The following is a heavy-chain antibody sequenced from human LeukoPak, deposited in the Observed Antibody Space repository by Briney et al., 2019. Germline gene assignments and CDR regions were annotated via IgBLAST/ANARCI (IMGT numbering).Heavy chain of an antibody. D-gene: IGHD2-2*01. CDR2: IKEDGSEK. CDR3: ARGVRGYCSRISCWGGGYYYYMDV. Sequence: PGGSLLLSCAASGFLFNTYWMTWVRQAPGKGLEWVANIKEDGSEKYYVDSVKGRFTISRDNAKNSLHLQMNSLRVEDTAVYYCARGVRGYCSRISCWGGGYYYYMDVWGKGTTVTVSS. J-gene: IGHJ6*03. V-gene: IGHV3-7*01. CDR1: GFLFNTYW.